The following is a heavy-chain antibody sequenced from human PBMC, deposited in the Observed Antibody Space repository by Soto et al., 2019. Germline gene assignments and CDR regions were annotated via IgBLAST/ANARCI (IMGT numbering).Heavy chain of an antibody. D-gene: IGHD6-19*01. J-gene: IGHJ4*02. CDR2: TYYRSQWYT. CDR1: GDSVSSKNAA. CDR3: ARSRYNSGLFDS. Sequence: SQTLSLTCVIAGDSVSSKNAAWNWIRQSPSRGLEWLGETYYRSQWYTNYAVSVRGRITINPETSQNHFSLHLNSVTPEDTAVYFCARSRYNSGLFDSWGQGTLVTVSS. V-gene: IGHV6-1*01.